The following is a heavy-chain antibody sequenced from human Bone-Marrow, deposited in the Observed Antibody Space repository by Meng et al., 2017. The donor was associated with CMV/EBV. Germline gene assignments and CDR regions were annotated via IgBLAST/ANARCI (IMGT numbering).Heavy chain of an antibody. Sequence: GESLKISCAASGFTFSSYSMNWVRQAPGKGLEWVAVISYDGSNKYYADSVKGRFTISRDNSKNTLYLQMNSLRAEDTAVYYCAKDQAYSSGWGVLYYYGMDVWGQGTTVTVSS. D-gene: IGHD6-19*01. CDR3: AKDQAYSSGWGVLYYYGMDV. CDR2: ISYDGSNK. V-gene: IGHV3-30*18. CDR1: GFTFSSYS. J-gene: IGHJ6*02.